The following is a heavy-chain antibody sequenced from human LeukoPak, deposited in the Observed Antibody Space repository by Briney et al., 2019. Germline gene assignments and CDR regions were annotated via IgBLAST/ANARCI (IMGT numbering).Heavy chain of an antibody. J-gene: IGHJ4*02. Sequence: SVKVSCKASGGTFSSYAISWVRQAPGQGLQWMGGIIPIFGTANYAQKFQGRVTITADESTSTAYMELSSLRSEDTAVYYCAREGGSSYRWSSLDYWGQGTLVTVSS. CDR1: GGTFSSYA. V-gene: IGHV1-69*13. CDR3: AREGGSSYRWSSLDY. CDR2: IIPIFGTA. D-gene: IGHD6-6*01.